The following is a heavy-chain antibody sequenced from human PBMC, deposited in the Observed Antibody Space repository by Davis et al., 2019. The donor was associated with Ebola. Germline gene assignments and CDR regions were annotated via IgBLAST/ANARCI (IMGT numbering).Heavy chain of an antibody. V-gene: IGHV4-31*03. CDR3: ARAGGIVVVPAAIRAYYGMDV. CDR1: GGSIGSGGYY. D-gene: IGHD2-2*01. J-gene: IGHJ6*02. Sequence: MPSETLSLTCTVSGGSIGSGGYYWSWIRQHPGKGLEWIGYIYYSGSTYYNPSLKSRVTISVDTSKNQFSLKLSSVTAADTAVYYCARAGGIVVVPAAIRAYYGMDVWGQGTTVTVSS. CDR2: IYYSGST.